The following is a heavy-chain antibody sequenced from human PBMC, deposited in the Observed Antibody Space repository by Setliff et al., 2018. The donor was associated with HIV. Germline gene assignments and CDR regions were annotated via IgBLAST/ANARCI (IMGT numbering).Heavy chain of an antibody. CDR2: ISGSGGSP. J-gene: IGHJ2*01. CDR3: ARVPVMATITYWYFDL. V-gene: IGHV3-23*01. D-gene: IGHD5-12*01. Sequence: GGSLRLSCAASGLTFSSYAMSWVRQAPGKGLEWVSSISGSGGSPYYADSVKGRFTISRDNAKNSLYLQMNSLRAEDTTIYYCARVPVMATITYWYFDLWGRGTPVTVSS. CDR1: GLTFSSYA.